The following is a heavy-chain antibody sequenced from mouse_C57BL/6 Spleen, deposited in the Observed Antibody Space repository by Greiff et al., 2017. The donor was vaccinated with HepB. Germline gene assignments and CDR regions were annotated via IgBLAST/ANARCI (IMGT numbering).Heavy chain of an antibody. V-gene: IGHV1-61*01. CDR1: GYTFTSYW. J-gene: IGHJ4*01. CDR2: IYPSDSET. D-gene: IGHD1-1*01. Sequence: QLQQPGAELVRPGSSVKLSCKASGYTFTSYWMDWVKQRPGQGLEWIGNIYPSDSETHYNQKFKDKATLTVDKSSSTAYMQLSSLTSEDSAVYYCARRFITTVVADYAMDYWGQGTSVTVSS. CDR3: ARRFITTVVADYAMDY.